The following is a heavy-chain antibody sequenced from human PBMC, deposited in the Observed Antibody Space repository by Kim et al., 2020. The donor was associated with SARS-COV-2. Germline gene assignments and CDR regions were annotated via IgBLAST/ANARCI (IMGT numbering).Heavy chain of an antibody. V-gene: IGHV4-61*02. CDR3: ARVFSYSRTIVYGMDV. Sequence: SETLSLTCTVSGGSISSGSYYWSWIRQPAGKGLEWIGRIYTSGSTNYNPSLKSRVTISVDTSKNQFSLKLSSVTAADTAVYYCARVFSYSRTIVYGMDVWGQGTTVTVSS. D-gene: IGHD6-13*01. J-gene: IGHJ6*02. CDR1: GGSISSGSYY. CDR2: IYTSGST.